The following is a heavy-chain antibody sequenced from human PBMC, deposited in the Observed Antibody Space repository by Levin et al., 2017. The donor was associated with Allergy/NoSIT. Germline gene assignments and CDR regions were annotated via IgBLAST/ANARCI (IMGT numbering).Heavy chain of an antibody. CDR2: ISTTSSTV. D-gene: IGHD3-10*01. Sequence: GESLKISCAASGFTFSTYAMNWVRQAPGKGLEWLSYISTTSSTVYYAGSLKGRFTISRDNARNSLFLQMNSLRDEDTAVYYWARAGGTPYDASGTHGDLWGRGTLVTVSS. CDR3: ARAGGTPYDASGTHGDL. V-gene: IGHV3-48*02. J-gene: IGHJ5*02. CDR1: GFTFSTYA.